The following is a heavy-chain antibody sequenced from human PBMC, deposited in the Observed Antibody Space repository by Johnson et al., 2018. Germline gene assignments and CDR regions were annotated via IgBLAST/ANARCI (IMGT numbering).Heavy chain of an antibody. Sequence: EVQLVESGGGLVKXGGSLRLXCTASGFTFSNYNMLWFRRAPGTGLEWVSSLKSGSTNVCYAGSVRGRFTVSRDDAANSLYLQMRSLRDEYTAVYYCAREFDQHLSQDDWGQGTLVTVSS. J-gene: IGHJ4*02. CDR2: LKSGSTNV. D-gene: IGHD3-9*01. V-gene: IGHV3-21*01. CDR3: AREFDQHLSQDD. CDR1: GFTFSNYN.